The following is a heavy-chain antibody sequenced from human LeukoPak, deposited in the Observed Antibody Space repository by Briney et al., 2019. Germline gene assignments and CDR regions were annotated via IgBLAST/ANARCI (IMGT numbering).Heavy chain of an antibody. Sequence: SETLSLTCTVSGGSITSYYWSWIRQPPEKALEWIGYIYYSGSTNYNASLKSRVTISVDTSKSHFSLKLSSVTAADTAVYYCARGTNANWDPWGQGTPVTVSS. CDR1: GGSITSYY. J-gene: IGHJ5*02. CDR2: IYYSGST. D-gene: IGHD1-1*01. CDR3: ARGTNANWDP. V-gene: IGHV4-59*08.